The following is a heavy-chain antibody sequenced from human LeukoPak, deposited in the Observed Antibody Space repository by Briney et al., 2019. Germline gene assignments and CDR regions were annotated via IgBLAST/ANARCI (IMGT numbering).Heavy chain of an antibody. J-gene: IGHJ4*02. CDR2: IRSVAAGGTT. CDR3: VTDTVVPLAQIDH. CDR1: GFTFSDAW. D-gene: IGHD2-15*01. Sequence: PGRSLRLSCAASGFTFSDAWMSWVRQAPGKGMGWVVRIRSVAAGGTTEYAAPVEGRFIISRDDSKHTLSLQISSLEIEDTAVYFCVTDTVVPLAQIDHWGQGTLVTVSS. V-gene: IGHV3-15*01.